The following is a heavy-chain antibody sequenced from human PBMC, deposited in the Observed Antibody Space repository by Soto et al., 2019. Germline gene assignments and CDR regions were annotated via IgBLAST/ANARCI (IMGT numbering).Heavy chain of an antibody. J-gene: IGHJ4*02. D-gene: IGHD6-19*01. CDR3: ASGGFSSGWYVFDY. CDR1: GYTFTGYH. Sequence: ASVKVSCKTSGYTFTGYHMHWVRQAPGQGLEWMGWINPSSGGTNSPQNFQGRVTMTRDTSITTVYMELNSLRSDDTAVYYCASGGFSSGWYVFDYWGQGTLVTVSS. CDR2: INPSSGGT. V-gene: IGHV1-2*02.